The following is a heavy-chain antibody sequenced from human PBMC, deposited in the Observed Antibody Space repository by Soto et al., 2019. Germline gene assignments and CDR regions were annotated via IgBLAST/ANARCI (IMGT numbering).Heavy chain of an antibody. Sequence: QVQLVQSGAEVKKPGASVKVSCKASGYTFTNYGVSWVRQAPGQGLEWMGWISAYNRNTNYAQKLQGRVTMTTDTSTSTAYMELRSLRSEDTATYYCARDKGSSGPYYFDYWGQGTLVTVSS. CDR2: ISAYNRNT. D-gene: IGHD3-22*01. CDR3: ARDKGSSGPYYFDY. V-gene: IGHV1-18*01. J-gene: IGHJ4*02. CDR1: GYTFTNYG.